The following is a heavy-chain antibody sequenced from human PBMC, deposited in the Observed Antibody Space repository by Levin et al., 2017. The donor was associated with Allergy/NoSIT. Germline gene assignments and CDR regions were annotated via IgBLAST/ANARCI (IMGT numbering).Heavy chain of an antibody. CDR3: AKRQPCRNGVCHSLDV. CDR1: GFTFRNYD. CDR2: ISDTGDYT. J-gene: IGHJ6*02. Sequence: RTGGSLRLSCAGSGFTFRNYDMFWVRQAPGKGLEWVSAISDTGDYTFHADSVKGRFTISRDNSKNTLYLQMNSLRAEDTAVFYCAKRQPCRNGVCHSLDVWGQGTMVTVSS. V-gene: IGHV3-23*01. D-gene: IGHD2-8*01.